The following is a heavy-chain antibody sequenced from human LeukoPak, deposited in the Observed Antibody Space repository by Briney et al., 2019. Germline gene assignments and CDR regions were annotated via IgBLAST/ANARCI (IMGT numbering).Heavy chain of an antibody. D-gene: IGHD3-3*01. J-gene: IGHJ3*01. Sequence: GGSLRLSCAASGFTFSSYWMHWVRQAPGKGLVWVSRINSDGSSTSYADSVKGRFTISRDNAKNSLYLQMNSLRAEDTAVYYCARGSPRTTIPDAFDFWGQGTMVTVSS. CDR3: ARGSPRTTIPDAFDF. CDR1: GFTFSSYW. CDR2: INSDGSST. V-gene: IGHV3-74*01.